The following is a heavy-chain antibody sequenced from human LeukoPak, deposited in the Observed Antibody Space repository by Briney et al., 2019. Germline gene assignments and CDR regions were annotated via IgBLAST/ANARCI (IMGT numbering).Heavy chain of an antibody. D-gene: IGHD6-13*01. J-gene: IGHJ3*02. Sequence: PSETLSLTCTVSGGSISSYYWSWIRQPAGKGLEWIGRIYTSGSTNYNPSLKSRVTMSVDTSKNQFSLKLSSVTAADTAVYYCAREIRDSSSWYRSNAFDIWGQGTMVTVSS. CDR3: AREIRDSSSWYRSNAFDI. CDR1: GGSISSYY. V-gene: IGHV4-4*07. CDR2: IYTSGST.